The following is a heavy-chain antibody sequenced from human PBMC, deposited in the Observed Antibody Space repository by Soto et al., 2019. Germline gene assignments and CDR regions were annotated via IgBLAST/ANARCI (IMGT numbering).Heavy chain of an antibody. V-gene: IGHV4-39*01. CDR2: IYHTGNT. CDR1: GGSISNSRYY. CDR3: ARLNGYCISTNCHGYYGMDV. Sequence: SETLSLTCTVSGGSISNSRYYWAWIRQPPGKGLEWIGSIYHTGNTYYNPSLRSRVTISVDTSKNQFSLKLSSVTAADTAVYYCARLNGYCISTNCHGYYGMDVWGQGTTVTVSS. D-gene: IGHD2-2*01. J-gene: IGHJ6*02.